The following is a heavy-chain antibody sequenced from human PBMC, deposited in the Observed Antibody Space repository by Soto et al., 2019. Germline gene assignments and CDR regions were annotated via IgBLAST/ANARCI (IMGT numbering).Heavy chain of an antibody. V-gene: IGHV3-20*04. J-gene: IGHJ4*02. CDR2: VNWNAAGI. CDR1: GFTFDDYG. Sequence: GSLRLSCATSGFTFDDYGMSWVRQVPGKGLEWVSGVNWNAAGIGYADSVKGRFTISRDNAKNSLYLQMNSLRAEDTALYYWARRLSRYCSSTTCYASDYWGQGTLVTVSS. D-gene: IGHD2-2*01. CDR3: ARRLSRYCSSTTCYASDY.